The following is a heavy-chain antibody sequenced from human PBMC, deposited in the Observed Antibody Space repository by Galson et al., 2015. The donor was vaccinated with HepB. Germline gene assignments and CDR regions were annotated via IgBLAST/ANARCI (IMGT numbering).Heavy chain of an antibody. D-gene: IGHD3-10*01. CDR3: ARGGSGSYSRVPFDI. Sequence: SLRLSCAASGFTFSSYAMHWVRQAPGKGLEYVSAISSNGGSTYYANSVKGRFTISRDNSKNTLYLQMGSLRAEDMAVYYCARGGSGSYSRVPFDIWGQGTMVTVSS. CDR1: GFTFSSYA. V-gene: IGHV3-64*01. CDR2: ISSNGGST. J-gene: IGHJ3*02.